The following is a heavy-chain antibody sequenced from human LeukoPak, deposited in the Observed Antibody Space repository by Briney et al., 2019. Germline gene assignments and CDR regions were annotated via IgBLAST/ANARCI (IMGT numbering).Heavy chain of an antibody. D-gene: IGHD5-12*01. J-gene: IGHJ6*02. V-gene: IGHV4-30-4*01. CDR3: AREDSGYDLANGMDV. CDR2: IYYSGST. Sequence: PSETLSLTCTVSGGSISSGDYYWSWIRQPPGKGLEWIGYIYYSGSTYYNPSLKSRVTISVDTSKNQFSLKLSSVTAADTAVYYCAREDSGYDLANGMDVWGQGTTVTVSS. CDR1: GGSISSGDYY.